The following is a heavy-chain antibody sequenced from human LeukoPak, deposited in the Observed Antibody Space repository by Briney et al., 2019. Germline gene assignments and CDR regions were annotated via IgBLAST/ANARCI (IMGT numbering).Heavy chain of an antibody. CDR2: IRYDGSNK. CDR3: ARDIGYCSGGSCYGIDY. CDR1: GFTFSSYG. V-gene: IGHV3-30*02. D-gene: IGHD2-15*01. J-gene: IGHJ4*02. Sequence: GSLRLSCAASGFTFSSYGMHWVRQAPGKGLEWVAFIRYDGSNKYYADSVKGRFTISRDNAKNSLYLQMNSLRAEDTAVYYCARDIGYCSGGSCYGIDYWGQGTLVTVSS.